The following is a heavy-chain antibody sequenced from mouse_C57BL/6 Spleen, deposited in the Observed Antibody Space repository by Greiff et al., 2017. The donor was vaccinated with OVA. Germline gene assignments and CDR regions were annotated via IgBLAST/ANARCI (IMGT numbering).Heavy chain of an antibody. CDR2: IYPGDGDT. V-gene: IGHV1-82*01. CDR3: ARSDGSSYGWYFGG. J-gene: IGHJ1*03. D-gene: IGHD1-1*01. Sequence: VQLQQSGPELVKPGASVKISCKASGYAFSSSWMNWVKQRPGKGLEWIGRIYPGDGDTNYNGKFKGKATLTADKSSSTAYMQLSSLTAEDSAVYCGARSDGSSYGWYFGGWGTGTTVTVSS. CDR1: GYAFSSSW.